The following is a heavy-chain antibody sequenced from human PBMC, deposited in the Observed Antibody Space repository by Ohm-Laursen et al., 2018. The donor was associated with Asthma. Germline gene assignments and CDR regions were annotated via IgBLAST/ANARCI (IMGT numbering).Heavy chain of an antibody. CDR2: RYNGGST. J-gene: IGHJ3*02. CDR3: VRAYSGSYSYAFDI. Sequence: GSLRLSLTSPVSTGSVNYMSWFRQSPRKALGWVPVRYNGGSTYHADSVRGRFTISRDNSKNTLYLQMNSLRGEDTAVYYCVRAYSGSYSYAFDIWGQGTVVTVSS. CDR1: VSTGSVNY. D-gene: IGHD1-26*01. V-gene: IGHV3-53*01.